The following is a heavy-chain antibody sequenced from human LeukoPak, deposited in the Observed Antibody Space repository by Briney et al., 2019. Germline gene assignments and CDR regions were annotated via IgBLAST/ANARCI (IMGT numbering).Heavy chain of an antibody. V-gene: IGHV1-18*01. CDR1: GYTFTSYG. J-gene: IGHJ4*02. D-gene: IGHD2-2*01. Sequence: GASVKVSCKASGYTFTSYGISWVRQAPGQGLEWMGWVSAYNGNTNYAQKLQGRVTMTTDTSTSTAYMELRSLRSDDTAVYYCARAEEGYQLLSAADYWGQGTLVTVSS. CDR3: ARAEEGYQLLSAADY. CDR2: VSAYNGNT.